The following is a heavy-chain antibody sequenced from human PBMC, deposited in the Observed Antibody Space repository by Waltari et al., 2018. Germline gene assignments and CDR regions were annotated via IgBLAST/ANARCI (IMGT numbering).Heavy chain of an antibody. CDR2: MNPNSGNT. CDR3: ARGGWERQIDY. Sequence: QMQLVQSGAEVKKHGASVKVSCKASGYTFTSYAIHWVRPANGQGLEWMGWMNPNSGNTGYAQKFQGRVTITRNTSISTAYMELSSLRSEDTAVYYCARGGWERQIDYWGQGTLVTVSS. J-gene: IGHJ4*02. CDR1: GYTFTSYA. D-gene: IGHD1-26*01. V-gene: IGHV1-8*03.